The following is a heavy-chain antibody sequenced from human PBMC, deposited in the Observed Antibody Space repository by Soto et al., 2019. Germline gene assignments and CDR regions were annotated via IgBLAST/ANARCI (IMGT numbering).Heavy chain of an antibody. J-gene: IGHJ6*02. Sequence: QVQLVQSGAEVKKPGASVKVSCKASGCTFTSYDINWVRQATGQGLEWMGWMNPNSGNTGYAHKFQGRVTMTRNTSISTAYMELSSLRSEDTAVYYCARVLLWFGESNGMDVWGQGTTVTVSS. D-gene: IGHD3-10*01. CDR2: MNPNSGNT. V-gene: IGHV1-8*01. CDR3: ARVLLWFGESNGMDV. CDR1: GCTFTSYD.